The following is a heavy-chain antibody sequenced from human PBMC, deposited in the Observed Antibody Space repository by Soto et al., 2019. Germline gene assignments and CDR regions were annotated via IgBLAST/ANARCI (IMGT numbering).Heavy chain of an antibody. J-gene: IGHJ4*02. CDR2: IYYSGRT. CDR1: GSSISSDYYY. V-gene: IGHV4-30-4*01. Sequence: PSETLSLTCTFSGSSISSDYYYWRWIRQPPGKGLEWIGYIYYSGRTAYNSPLKSRILLSIDTSKTQFSLRLKSLNAADTAVYYCAGELSNSPEYFDFWGLGTLVTGS. CDR3: AGELSNSPEYFDF. D-gene: IGHD6-6*01.